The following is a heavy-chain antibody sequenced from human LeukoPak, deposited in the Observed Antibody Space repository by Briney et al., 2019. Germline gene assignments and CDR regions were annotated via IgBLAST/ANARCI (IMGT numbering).Heavy chain of an antibody. D-gene: IGHD6-13*01. CDR3: ARGLIAEEFFRH. V-gene: IGHV3-30*09. CDR2: ISYDGSNK. CDR1: GFTFLRHS. Sequence: PGRSLRLSCAASGFTFLRHSMHWIRQAPGKGLEWVAVISYDGSNKYYAASVKGRFAISRDNSMDTLYLEMHSLRSDDTAVYYCARGLIAEEFFRHWGQGTLVTVSS. J-gene: IGHJ1*01.